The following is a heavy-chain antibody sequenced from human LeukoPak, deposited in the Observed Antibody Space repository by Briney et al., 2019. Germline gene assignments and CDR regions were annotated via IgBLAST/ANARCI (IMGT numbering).Heavy chain of an antibody. J-gene: IGHJ4*02. CDR2: IYSGGST. CDR1: GFTVSSNY. Sequence: GGSLRLSCAASGFTVSSNYMSWVRQAPGKGLEWVSVIYSGGSTYYADSVKGRFTISRDNSKNSLYLQMNSLRAEDTAVYYCASLRFLDTFDYWGQGTLVTVSS. CDR3: ASLRFLDTFDY. V-gene: IGHV3-53*01. D-gene: IGHD3-3*01.